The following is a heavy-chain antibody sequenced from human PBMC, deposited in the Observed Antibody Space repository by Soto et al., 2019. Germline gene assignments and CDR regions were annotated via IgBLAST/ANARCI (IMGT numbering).Heavy chain of an antibody. CDR1: GVTLSSTA. Sequence: QVQLVESGGGVVQPGRSLRLSCVASGVTLSSTAMHWVRQAPGKGLEWVARIAYDGSNIFYADSVEGRFTISGDNSWKTLFLQMDRRRHEDTSVYYCAKDWGSSGWFNCFDPWGQGTLVTVSS. V-gene: IGHV3-30*18. D-gene: IGHD6-19*01. J-gene: IGHJ5*02. CDR2: IAYDGSNI. CDR3: AKDWGSSGWFNCFDP.